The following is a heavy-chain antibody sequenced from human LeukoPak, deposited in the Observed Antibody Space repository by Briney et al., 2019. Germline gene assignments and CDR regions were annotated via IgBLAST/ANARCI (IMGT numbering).Heavy chain of an antibody. CDR1: GYTFTSYG. V-gene: IGHV1-18*01. CDR3: ASNEYSSGWYRFDY. D-gene: IGHD6-19*01. Sequence: ASVKVSCKASGYTFTSYGISWVRQAPGQGLEWMGWISAYNGNTNYAQKLQGRVTMTTDTSTSTAYMELRSLRSDDTAVHYCASNEYSSGWYRFDYWGQGTLVTVSS. J-gene: IGHJ4*02. CDR2: ISAYNGNT.